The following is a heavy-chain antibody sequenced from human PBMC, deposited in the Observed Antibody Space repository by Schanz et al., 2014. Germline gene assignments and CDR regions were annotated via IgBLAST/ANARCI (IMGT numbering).Heavy chain of an antibody. Sequence: QVQLVQSGAEVKKPGASVKVSCKASGGTFSSHTISWMRQAPGQGLEWMGKIIPVLNIATYAQRFQGRVSITADTSTNTAYMELSSLTSEDTAVHYCARGRGFYDYWGQGTLVTVSS. V-gene: IGHV1-69*02. D-gene: IGHD3-10*01. CDR3: ARGRGFYDY. CDR2: IIPVLNIA. CDR1: GGTFSSHT. J-gene: IGHJ4*02.